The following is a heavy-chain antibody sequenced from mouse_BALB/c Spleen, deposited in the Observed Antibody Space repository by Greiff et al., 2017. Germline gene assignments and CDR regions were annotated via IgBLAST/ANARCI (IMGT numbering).Heavy chain of an antibody. D-gene: IGHD1-1*01. V-gene: IGHV1-15*01. CDR3: TRNYGSSYDFDY. Sequence: QVQLQQSGAELVRPGASVTLSCKASGYTFTDYEMHWVKQTPVHGLEWIGAIDPETGGTAYNQKFKGKATLTADKSSSTAYMELRSLTSEDSAVYYCTRNYGSSYDFDYWGQGTTLTVSS. J-gene: IGHJ2*01. CDR1: GYTFTDYE. CDR2: IDPETGGT.